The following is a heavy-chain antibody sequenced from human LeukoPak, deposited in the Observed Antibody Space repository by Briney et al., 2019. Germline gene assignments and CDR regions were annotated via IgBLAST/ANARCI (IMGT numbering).Heavy chain of an antibody. Sequence: GGSLRLSCAASGFTFSSYGMHWVRQAPGKGLEWVAVIWYDGSNKYYADSVKGRFTISRDNSKNTLYLQMNSLRAEDTAVYYCARDPAQENQYGMDVWGQGTTVTVSS. CDR1: GFTFSSYG. CDR3: ARDPAQENQYGMDV. V-gene: IGHV3-30*19. D-gene: IGHD1-14*01. CDR2: IWYDGSNK. J-gene: IGHJ6*02.